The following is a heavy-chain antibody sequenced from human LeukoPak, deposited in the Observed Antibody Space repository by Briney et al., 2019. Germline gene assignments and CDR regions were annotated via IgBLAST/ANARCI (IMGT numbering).Heavy chain of an antibody. J-gene: IGHJ4*02. CDR2: ISGSGGST. CDR3: ARDRSRPTYYYDSSGLAYFDY. V-gene: IGHV3-23*01. CDR1: GFTFSSSYA. D-gene: IGHD3-22*01. Sequence: PGGSLRLSCAASGFTFSSSYAMSWVRQAPGKGLEWVSSISGSGGSTYYADSVKGRFTISRDNSKNTLYLQMNSLRAEDTAVYYCARDRSRPTYYYDSSGLAYFDYWGQGTLVTVSS.